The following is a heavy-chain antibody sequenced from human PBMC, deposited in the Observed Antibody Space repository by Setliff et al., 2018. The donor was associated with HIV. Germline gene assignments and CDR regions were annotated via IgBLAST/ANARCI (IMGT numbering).Heavy chain of an antibody. CDR1: GYTFTGYF. V-gene: IGHV1-2*06. D-gene: IGHD6-6*01. J-gene: IGHJ1*01. CDR3: ARDPAPSSSASYFQH. Sequence: GASVKVSCKASGYTFTGYFIHWVRQAPGQGLEWMGRINPNTGDTNYAQKFQGRVTMTRDTAISTAYMELSSLRSDDTAVYYCARDPAPSSSASYFQHWGQGTPVTVLL. CDR2: INPNTGDT.